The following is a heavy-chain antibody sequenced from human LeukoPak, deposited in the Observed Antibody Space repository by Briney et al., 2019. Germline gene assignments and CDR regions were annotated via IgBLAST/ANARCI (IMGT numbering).Heavy chain of an antibody. CDR2: IIPSFGTT. CDR1: GGTFSSYG. Sequence: SVKVSCKASGGTFSSYGVSWVRQAPGQGLQWMEGIIPSFGTTYYAQKFQGRVTIVTDESTSTVYMELSSLRSDDTAVYYCARAPRPYGMDVWGQGTTVTVSS. V-gene: IGHV1-69*05. CDR3: ARAPRPYGMDV. J-gene: IGHJ6*02.